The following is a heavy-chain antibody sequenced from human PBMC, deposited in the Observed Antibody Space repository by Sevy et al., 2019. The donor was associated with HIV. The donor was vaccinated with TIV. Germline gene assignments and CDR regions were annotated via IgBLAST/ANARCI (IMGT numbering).Heavy chain of an antibody. V-gene: IGHV3-72*01. J-gene: IGHJ4*02. Sequence: GGSLRLSCAASGFTFSDHYMEWVRQAPGKGLEWVGRTRNKADSYSTEYAASVKGRFTISRDDFKNSLYLQMNSLKTEDTGVYYCSTHAGIAAAGRVFDYWGQGTLVTVSS. CDR3: STHAGIAAAGRVFDY. D-gene: IGHD6-13*01. CDR2: TRNKADSYST. CDR1: GFTFSDHY.